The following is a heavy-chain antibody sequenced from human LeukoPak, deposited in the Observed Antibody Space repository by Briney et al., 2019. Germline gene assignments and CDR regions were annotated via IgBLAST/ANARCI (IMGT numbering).Heavy chain of an antibody. Sequence: SETLSLTCTVSGGSISSSSYYWGWIRQPPGKGLEWIGSIYYSGSTYYNPSLKSRVTISVDTSKNQFSLKLSSVTAADTAVYYCARHPRGNIVVVPAAIGRAYWGQGTLVTVSS. J-gene: IGHJ4*02. D-gene: IGHD2-2*01. CDR3: ARHPRGNIVVVPAAIGRAY. CDR1: GGSISSSSYY. CDR2: IYYSGST. V-gene: IGHV4-39*01.